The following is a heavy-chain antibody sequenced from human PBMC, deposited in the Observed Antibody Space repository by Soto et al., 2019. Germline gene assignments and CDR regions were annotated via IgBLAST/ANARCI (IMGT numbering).Heavy chain of an antibody. J-gene: IGHJ4*02. CDR2: ISGSGGST. D-gene: IGHD3-22*01. V-gene: IGHV3-23*01. CDR3: AKYHYYDSNYFDY. CDR1: GFTFSSYA. Sequence: GGSLRLSCAASGFTFSSYAMSWVRQAPGKGLEWVSAISGSGGSTYYADSVKGRFTISRDNSKNTLYLQMNSLRAEDTAVYFCAKYHYYDSNYFDYWGQGTLVTVSS.